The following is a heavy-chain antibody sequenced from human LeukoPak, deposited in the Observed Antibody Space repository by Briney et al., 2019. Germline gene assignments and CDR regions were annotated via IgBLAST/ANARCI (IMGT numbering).Heavy chain of an antibody. V-gene: IGHV1-18*01. D-gene: IGHD6-13*01. J-gene: IGHJ4*02. CDR1: GYTFTSYG. CDR2: ISAYNGNT. Sequence: ASMKVSCKASGYTFTSYGISWVRQAPGQGLEWMGWISAYNGNTNYAQKLQGRVTMTTDTFTSTAYMELRSLRSDDTALYYCARDGAIAGEFDYWGQATLVTVSS. CDR3: ARDGAIAGEFDY.